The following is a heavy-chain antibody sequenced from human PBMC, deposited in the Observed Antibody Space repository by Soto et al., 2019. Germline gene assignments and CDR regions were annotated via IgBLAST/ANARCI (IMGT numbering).Heavy chain of an antibody. D-gene: IGHD2-15*01. J-gene: IGHJ5*02. CDR1: GYSFTNYA. V-gene: IGHV1-3*04. CDR2: INTGNGDT. Sequence: QVQLVQSGAEVREPGASVKLSCKASGYSFTNYAMHWVRQAPGQRLEWMGYINTGNGDTKYSQIIQGRVTMTRDISSSTAYMALSSLRSDDPAVYYCARDMRVLPSNWFDPWGQGTLVTVSS. CDR3: ARDMRVLPSNWFDP.